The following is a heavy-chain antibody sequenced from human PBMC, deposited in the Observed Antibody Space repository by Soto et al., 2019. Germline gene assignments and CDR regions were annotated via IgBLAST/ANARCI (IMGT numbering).Heavy chain of an antibody. CDR1: GGSISSYY. CDR3: ASRSADFWSGFNYFDY. CDR2: IYYSGST. V-gene: IGHV4-59*08. J-gene: IGHJ4*02. D-gene: IGHD3-3*01. Sequence: QVQLQESGPGLVKPSETLSLTCTVSGGSISSYYWSWIRQPPGKGLEWIGYIYYSGSTNYNPSLQSLVNISIGTSKKHFSLKLSSVTAADTAVYYCASRSADFWSGFNYFDYWGQGILVTVSS.